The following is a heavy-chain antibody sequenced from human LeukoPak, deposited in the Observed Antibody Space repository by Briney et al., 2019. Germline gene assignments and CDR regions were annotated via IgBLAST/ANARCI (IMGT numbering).Heavy chain of an antibody. D-gene: IGHD6-13*01. Sequence: GASVKVSCKASGYTFTGYYMHWVRQAPGQGLEWMGWINPNSGGTNYAQKFQGRVTMTRDTSISTAYMELSRLRSDDTAVYYCARGFGGIAAHVGHGGDYWGQGTLVTVSS. CDR1: GYTFTGYY. CDR3: ARGFGGIAAHVGHGGDY. J-gene: IGHJ4*02. V-gene: IGHV1-2*02. CDR2: INPNSGGT.